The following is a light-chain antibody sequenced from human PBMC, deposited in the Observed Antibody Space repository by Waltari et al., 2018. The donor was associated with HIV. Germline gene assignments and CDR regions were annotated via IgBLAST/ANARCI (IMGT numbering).Light chain of an antibody. J-gene: IGKJ1*01. V-gene: IGKV3-15*01. CDR3: QQYNKWPGT. CDR1: QSVSSN. Sequence: EIVMTQSPATLSVSPGERATLSCRASQSVSSNLAWYQQKPGQAPRLLIYGASTSATGIPARFSGGGSGTEFTLTISSLQSEDFAVYYCQQYNKWPGTFGQGTKVEIK. CDR2: GAS.